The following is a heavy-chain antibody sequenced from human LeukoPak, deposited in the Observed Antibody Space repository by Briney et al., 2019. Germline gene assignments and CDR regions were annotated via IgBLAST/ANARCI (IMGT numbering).Heavy chain of an antibody. CDR3: ARTRGKYSPFDY. CDR1: GGPFSGYY. D-gene: IGHD2-2*01. V-gene: IGHV4-34*01. CDR2: INHSGST. J-gene: IGHJ4*02. Sequence: SETLSFTCAVYGGPFSGYYWSWIRQPPGRGLEWIGEINHSGSTNYNPSLKSRVTISVDTSKNQFSLKLSSVTAADTAVYYCARTRGKYSPFDYWGQGTLVTVSS.